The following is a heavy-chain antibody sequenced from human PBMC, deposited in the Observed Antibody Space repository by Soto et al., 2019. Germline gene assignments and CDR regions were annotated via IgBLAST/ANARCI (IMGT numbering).Heavy chain of an antibody. CDR3: VLAVAGTYYYGMDV. CDR1: GFTFSSYA. J-gene: IGHJ6*02. CDR2: ISGSGDST. D-gene: IGHD6-19*01. Sequence: PGGTLRLSCAASGFTFSSYAMSWVRQAPGKGLEWVSDISGSGDSTYYADSVKGRFTITRDNSKNTLYLQMNSLRAEDTAVYYCVLAVAGTYYYGMDVWGQGTTVTVSS. V-gene: IGHV3-23*01.